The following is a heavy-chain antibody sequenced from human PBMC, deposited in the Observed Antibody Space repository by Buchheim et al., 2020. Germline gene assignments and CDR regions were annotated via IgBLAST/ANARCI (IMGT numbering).Heavy chain of an antibody. Sequence: QVQLVQSGAEVKKPGASVKVSCKASGYIFTSYYMHWVRQAPGQGLEWMGIINPSGGRISYAQKFQGRVTMTRVTATSKVYMELSSLRSEDTAVYYCAPATHEQYGMDVWGQGTT. J-gene: IGHJ6*02. CDR1: GYIFTSYY. CDR2: INPSGGRI. CDR3: APATHEQYGMDV. V-gene: IGHV1-46*03. D-gene: IGHD1/OR15-1a*01.